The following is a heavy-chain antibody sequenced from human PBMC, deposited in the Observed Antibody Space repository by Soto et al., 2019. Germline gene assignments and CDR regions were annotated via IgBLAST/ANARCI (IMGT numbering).Heavy chain of an antibody. Sequence: SETLSLTCTVSGGSVSNYYWSWIRQPPGKGLEWIGYVYHSGSSNYNPSLKRRVTISVDTSKNQFSLKLSSVTAADTAVYYCARGQGYCSGGSCYSTEYYYYMDVWGKGTTVTVSS. V-gene: IGHV4-59*02. J-gene: IGHJ6*03. CDR2: VYHSGSS. CDR1: GGSVSNYY. CDR3: ARGQGYCSGGSCYSTEYYYYMDV. D-gene: IGHD2-15*01.